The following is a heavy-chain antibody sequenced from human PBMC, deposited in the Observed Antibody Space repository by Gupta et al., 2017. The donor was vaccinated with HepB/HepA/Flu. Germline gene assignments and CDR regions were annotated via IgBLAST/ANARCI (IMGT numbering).Heavy chain of an antibody. J-gene: IGHJ6*02. V-gene: IGHV4-30-2*01. Sequence: QLQLQESGSALVKPSQTLSLTCAVSGGSISSGSYSWIWIRQPPGKGLEWTGYIYHSGTTYYNPSLKSRVTMSVDRSKKQFSLKLSSVTAADTAVYYCARGIHYYGIEVWGHGTKGTVSS. D-gene: IGHD6-13*01. CDR1: GGSISSGSYS. CDR3: ARGIHYYGIEV. CDR2: IYHSGTT.